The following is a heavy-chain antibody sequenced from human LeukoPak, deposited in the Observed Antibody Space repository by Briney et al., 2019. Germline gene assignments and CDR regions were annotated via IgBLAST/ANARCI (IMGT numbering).Heavy chain of an antibody. D-gene: IGHD6-13*01. CDR3: ARGGYSSSWAAFDI. J-gene: IGHJ3*02. V-gene: IGHV4-30-4*01. CDR2: IYYSGRT. CDR1: GGSMSSGDNY. Sequence: SETLSLTCTVSGGSMSSGDNYWSWIRQPPGKGLEWIGYIYYSGRTYYNPSLKSRLTISVDTSNNQFPLKLRSVTAADTAVYYCARGGYSSSWAAFDIWGQGTMVTVSS.